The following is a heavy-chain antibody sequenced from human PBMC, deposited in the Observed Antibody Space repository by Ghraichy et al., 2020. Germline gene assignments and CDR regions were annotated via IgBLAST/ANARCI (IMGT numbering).Heavy chain of an antibody. D-gene: IGHD3-3*01. CDR1: GGSFSGYY. CDR3: ARGPWYYDFWSGYRTHKSFDY. J-gene: IGHJ4*02. CDR2: INHSGST. Sequence: SETLSLTCAVYGGSFSGYYWSWIRQPPGKGLEWIGEINHSGSTNYNPSLKSRVTISVDTSKNQFSLKLSSVTAADTAVYYCARGPWYYDFWSGYRTHKSFDYWGQGTLVTVSS. V-gene: IGHV4-34*01.